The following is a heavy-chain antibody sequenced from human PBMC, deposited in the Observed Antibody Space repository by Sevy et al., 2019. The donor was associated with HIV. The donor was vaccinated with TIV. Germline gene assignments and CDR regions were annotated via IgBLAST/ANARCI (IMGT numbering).Heavy chain of an antibody. V-gene: IGHV3-23*01. J-gene: IGHJ3*02. CDR3: VKGGSISATGNDAFDI. CDR1: GFTFSNYG. Sequence: GGSLRLSCAASGFTFSNYGMNWVRQAPGKGLEWVSVIHNSGDTTYYADSVKGRFTISSDNSENTLYLQMNSLRADDTAVYYCVKGGSISATGNDAFDIWGQGTMVTVSS. CDR2: IHNSGDTT. D-gene: IGHD6-13*01.